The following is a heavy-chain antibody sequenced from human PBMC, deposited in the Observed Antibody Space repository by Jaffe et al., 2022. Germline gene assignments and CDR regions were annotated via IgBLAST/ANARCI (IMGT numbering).Heavy chain of an antibody. V-gene: IGHV3-30*02. CDR2: IRYDGSNK. J-gene: IGHJ5*02. Sequence: QVQLVESGGGVVQPGGSLRLSCAASGFTFSSYGMHWVRQAPGKGLEWVAFIRYDGSNKYYADSVKGRFTISRDNSKNTLYLQMNSLRAEDTAVYYCAKAYYGSGGWGSNNWFDPWGQGTLVTVSS. CDR1: GFTFSSYG. D-gene: IGHD3-10*01. CDR3: AKAYYGSGGWGSNNWFDP.